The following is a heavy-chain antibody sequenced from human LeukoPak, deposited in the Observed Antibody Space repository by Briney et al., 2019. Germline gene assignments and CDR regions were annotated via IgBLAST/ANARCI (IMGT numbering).Heavy chain of an antibody. CDR2: ISGSGGST. CDR1: GFTFSSYA. J-gene: IGHJ6*03. D-gene: IGHD5-18*01. V-gene: IGHV3-23*01. Sequence: GGSLRLSCAASGFTFSSYAMSWVRQAPGKGLEWVSAISGSGGSTYYADSVKGRFTISRDNSKNTMYLQMNSLRAEDTAVYYCAREGRDTAMVTYYYYYMDVWGKGTTVTVSS. CDR3: AREGRDTAMVTYYYYYMDV.